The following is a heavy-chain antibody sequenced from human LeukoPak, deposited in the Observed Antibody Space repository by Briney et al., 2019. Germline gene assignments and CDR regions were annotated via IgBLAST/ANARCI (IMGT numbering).Heavy chain of an antibody. V-gene: IGHV1-69*13. CDR2: IIPIFGTA. CDR1: GGTFSSYT. D-gene: IGHD3-22*01. Sequence: SVKVSCKASGGTFSSYTISWVRQAPGQGLEWMGGIIPIFGTANYAQKFQGRVTITADESTSTAYMELSSLRSEDTAVYYCASGDYYDSSGYPHQFDYWGQGTLVTVSS. CDR3: ASGDYYDSSGYPHQFDY. J-gene: IGHJ4*02.